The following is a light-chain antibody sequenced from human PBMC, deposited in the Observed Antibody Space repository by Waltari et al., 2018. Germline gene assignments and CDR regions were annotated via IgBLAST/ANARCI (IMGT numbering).Light chain of an antibody. Sequence: DIQMTQSPSSLSASVGDRVTITCRASQSISSYLNWYQQKPGKAPKLPIYAATSLESGVPSRFSGSRSETEFTLTISSLQPEDFATYYCLQHNSYPWTFGQGTKVEIK. V-gene: IGKV1-17*01. CDR1: QSISSY. CDR3: LQHNSYPWT. CDR2: AAT. J-gene: IGKJ1*01.